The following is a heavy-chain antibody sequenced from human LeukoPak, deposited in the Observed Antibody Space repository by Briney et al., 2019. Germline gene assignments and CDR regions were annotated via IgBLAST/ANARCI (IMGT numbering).Heavy chain of an antibody. Sequence: GGSLRLSCAASGFTFSSYAMHWVRQAPGKGLEYVSAISSNGGSTYYANSVKGRFTISRDNSKNTLYLQMGSLRAEDMAVYYCARGHSYGPDYWGQGTLVTVSS. CDR2: ISSNGGST. CDR1: GFTFSSYA. J-gene: IGHJ4*02. V-gene: IGHV3-64*01. CDR3: ARGHSYGPDY. D-gene: IGHD5-18*01.